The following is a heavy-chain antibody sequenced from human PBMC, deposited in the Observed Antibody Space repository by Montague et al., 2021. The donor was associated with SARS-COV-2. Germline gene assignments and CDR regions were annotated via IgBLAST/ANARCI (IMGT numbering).Heavy chain of an antibody. Sequence: SETLSLTCTVAGGSIGSSNYYWGCIRQPPGKGLEWIVSLFDSGSSFYNPSLKSRVTISVTTSKYQFSLRLSSATAADTAVYYCVAEWLAIYYFDFWGQGTLVTVSS. CDR2: LFDSGSS. CDR1: GGSIGSSNYY. J-gene: IGHJ4*02. D-gene: IGHD6-19*01. V-gene: IGHV4-39*01. CDR3: VAEWLAIYYFDF.